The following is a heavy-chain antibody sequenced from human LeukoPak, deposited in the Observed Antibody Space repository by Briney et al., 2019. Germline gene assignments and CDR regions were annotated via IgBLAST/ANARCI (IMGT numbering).Heavy chain of an antibody. J-gene: IGHJ4*02. CDR1: GGSISSGDYY. Sequence: SETLSLTCTVSGGSISSGDYYWSWIRQPPGKGLEWIGYIYYSGSTYYNPSLKSRVTISVDTSKNQFSLKLSSVTAADTAVYYCARRGATLYFDYWGQGTLVTVSS. CDR3: ARRGATLYFDY. D-gene: IGHD1-26*01. V-gene: IGHV4-30-4*08. CDR2: IYYSGST.